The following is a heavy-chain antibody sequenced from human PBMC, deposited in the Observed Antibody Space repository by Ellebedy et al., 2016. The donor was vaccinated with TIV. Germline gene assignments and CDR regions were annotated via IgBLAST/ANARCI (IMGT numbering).Heavy chain of an antibody. D-gene: IGHD1-26*01. V-gene: IGHV4-4*07. CDR3: ARRTNTGSYNHFNY. J-gene: IGHJ4*02. Sequence: SETLSLTXSVSGDSISDYCWAWFRQPAGKGLEWIGRIYTSGSTNYNPSLNSRVTMSIDTSKNQFSLRLSSVTAADTAVYYCARRTNTGSYNHFNYWGQGTLVTVSS. CDR1: GDSISDYC. CDR2: IYTSGST.